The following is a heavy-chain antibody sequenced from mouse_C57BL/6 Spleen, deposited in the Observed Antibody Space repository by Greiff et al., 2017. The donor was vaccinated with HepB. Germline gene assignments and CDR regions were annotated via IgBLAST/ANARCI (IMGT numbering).Heavy chain of an antibody. Sequence: VQLQQSGPELVKPGASVKISCKASGYAFSSSWMNWVKQRPGKGLVWIGRIYPGDGDTNYNGKFKGKATLTADKSSSTAYMQLSGLTSEDSAVYFCARSDPYGSSLDDWGQGTTLTVAT. CDR3: ARSDPYGSSLDD. CDR2: IYPGDGDT. J-gene: IGHJ2*01. V-gene: IGHV1-82*01. CDR1: GYAFSSSW. D-gene: IGHD1-1*01.